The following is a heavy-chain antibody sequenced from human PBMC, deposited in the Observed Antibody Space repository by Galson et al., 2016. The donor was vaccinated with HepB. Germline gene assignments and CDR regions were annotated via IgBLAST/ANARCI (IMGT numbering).Heavy chain of an antibody. J-gene: IGHJ3*02. Sequence: SETLSLTCTVSGDSISSRSYFWGWIRQPPGKGLEWIGTIYYSGSTNYSPSLKSRVTISVDTSKTQFSLKLSSVTAADTAVYYCARDGTRLLNDDSDIWGQGTMVTVSS. CDR3: ARDGTRLLNDDSDI. V-gene: IGHV4-39*02. CDR1: GDSISSRSYF. D-gene: IGHD1-1*01. CDR2: IYYSGST.